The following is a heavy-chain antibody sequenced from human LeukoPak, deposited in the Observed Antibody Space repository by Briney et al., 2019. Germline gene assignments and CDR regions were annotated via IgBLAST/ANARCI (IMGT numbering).Heavy chain of an antibody. CDR1: GGSISSSSYY. J-gene: IGHJ6*03. CDR2: IYYSGST. CDR3: ARVVPPFWDYYYYMDV. Sequence: SETLSLTCTVSGGSISSSSYYWGRIRQPPGKGLEWIGSIYYSGSTYYNPSLKSRVTISVDTSKNQLSLKLSSVTAADTAVYYCARVVPPFWDYYYYMDVWGKGTTVTVSS. V-gene: IGHV4-39*01. D-gene: IGHD2-15*01.